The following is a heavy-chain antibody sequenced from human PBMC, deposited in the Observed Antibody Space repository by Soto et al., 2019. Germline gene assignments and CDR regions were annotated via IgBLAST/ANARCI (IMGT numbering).Heavy chain of an antibody. D-gene: IGHD2-2*01. CDR3: ARHAYCSSTSCYFLSTPGGASDI. V-gene: IGHV5-51*01. CDR2: IYPGDSDT. Sequence: GESLKISCKGSGYSFTSYWIGWVRQMPGKGLEWMGIIYPGDSDTRYSPSFQGQVTISADKSISTAYLQWSSLKASDTAMYYCARHAYCSSTSCYFLSTPGGASDIWGQGTMVTVSS. J-gene: IGHJ3*02. CDR1: GYSFTSYW.